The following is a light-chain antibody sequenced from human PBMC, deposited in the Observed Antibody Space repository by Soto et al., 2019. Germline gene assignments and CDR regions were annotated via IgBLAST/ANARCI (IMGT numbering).Light chain of an antibody. Sequence: EFVLTQSPGTLSLSPGERATLSCRAIQTVRNNYLAWYQQKPGQAPRLLIYDASSRATGIPGRFSGSVSGTEFTLTISSLQPEDFAVYFCHSYDKWPPGTFGQGTKVDI. CDR1: QTVRNNY. CDR3: HSYDKWPPGT. CDR2: DAS. V-gene: IGKV3-20*01. J-gene: IGKJ1*01.